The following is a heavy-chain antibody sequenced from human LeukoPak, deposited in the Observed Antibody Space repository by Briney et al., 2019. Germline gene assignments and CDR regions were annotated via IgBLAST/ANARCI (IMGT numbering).Heavy chain of an antibody. V-gene: IGHV4-39*01. CDR3: ARRVLLWFGEFQYYYYYMDV. D-gene: IGHD3-10*01. CDR2: IYYSGST. Sequence: SETLSLTCTVSGGSISSSSYYWGWIRQPPGKGLEWIGSIYYSGSTYYNPSLKSRVTISVDTSKNQFSLKLSSVTAADTAVYYCARRVLLWFGEFQYYYYYMDVWGKGTTVTVS. CDR1: GGSISSSSYY. J-gene: IGHJ6*03.